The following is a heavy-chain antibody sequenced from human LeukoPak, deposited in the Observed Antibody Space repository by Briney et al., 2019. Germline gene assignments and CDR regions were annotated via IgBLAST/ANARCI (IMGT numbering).Heavy chain of an antibody. CDR2: ISSSGSTI. J-gene: IGHJ3*02. V-gene: IGHV3-48*04. D-gene: IGHD3-22*01. CDR1: GFTFARNT. CDR3: ATYYYDSSAQRGDDAFDI. Sequence: GGSLRLSCAASGFTFARNTMTWVRQAPGKGLEWVSYISSSGSTIYYADSVKGRFTVSRDNAKKSLYLQMNSLRAEDTAIYYCATYYYDSSAQRGDDAFDIWGQGTMVTVSS.